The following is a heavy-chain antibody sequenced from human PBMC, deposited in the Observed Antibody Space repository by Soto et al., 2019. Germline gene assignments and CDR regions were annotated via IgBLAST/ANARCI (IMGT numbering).Heavy chain of an antibody. J-gene: IGHJ4*02. CDR3: ARGGFYGDYPFAFDY. CDR2: IWYDGSNK. D-gene: IGHD4-17*01. CDR1: GFTFSSYG. Sequence: GGSLRLSCAASGFTFSSYGMHWVRQAPGKGLEWVAVIWYDGSNKYYADSVKGRFTISRDNSKNTLYLQMNSLRAEDTAVYYCARGGFYGDYPFAFDYWGQGTLVTVSS. V-gene: IGHV3-33*01.